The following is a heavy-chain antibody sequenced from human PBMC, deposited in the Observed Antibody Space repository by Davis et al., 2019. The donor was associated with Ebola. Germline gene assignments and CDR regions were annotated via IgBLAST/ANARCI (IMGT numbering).Heavy chain of an antibody. CDR2: IYTSECT. CDR1: GGSISRGGYY. CDR3: ARRIADGGYIEFLEY. D-gene: IGHD3-9*01. Sequence: MPSESLSLTCTVSGGSISRGGYYWSCIRQHPGKGLEWLRYIYTSECTFNNPSLQSRVTISADTSKNQFSLKLSSVTGADTDVYFCARRIADGGYIEFLEYWGQGTLVTISS. V-gene: IGHV4-31*02. J-gene: IGHJ4*02.